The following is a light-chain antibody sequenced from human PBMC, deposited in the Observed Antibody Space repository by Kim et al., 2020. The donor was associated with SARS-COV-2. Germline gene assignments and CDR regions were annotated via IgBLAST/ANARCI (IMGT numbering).Light chain of an antibody. CDR2: GAS. CDR1: QSVSSN. V-gene: IGKV3-15*01. Sequence: EIVMTQSPATLSVSPGERATLSCRASQSVSSNLAWYQQKPGQAPRLLIYGASTRATGIPARFSGSGSGTEFTLTNSSLQSEDFAVYYCQEYNKWPLTFGGGTKVDIK. CDR3: QEYNKWPLT. J-gene: IGKJ4*01.